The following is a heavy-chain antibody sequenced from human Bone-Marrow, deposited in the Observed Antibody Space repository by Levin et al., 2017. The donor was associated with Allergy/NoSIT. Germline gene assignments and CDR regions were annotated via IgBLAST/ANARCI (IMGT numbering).Heavy chain of an antibody. Sequence: PGGSLRLSCTVSGFNFRDYYMTWIRQAPGKGLEWLAFISSGSDFTKYADSVRGRFTISRDNAKNSLFLQMSTLKIEDTALYYCAFSHCSGTSCYPYWGQGTLVSVSS. V-gene: IGHV3-11*06. CDR1: GFNFRDYY. D-gene: IGHD2-2*01. J-gene: IGHJ4*02. CDR3: AFSHCSGTSCYPY. CDR2: ISSGSDFT.